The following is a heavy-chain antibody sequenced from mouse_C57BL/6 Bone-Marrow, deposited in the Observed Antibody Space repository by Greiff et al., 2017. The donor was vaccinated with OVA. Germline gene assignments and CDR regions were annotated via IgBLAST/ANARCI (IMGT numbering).Heavy chain of an antibody. CDR3: ARWNYSNPYFDD. J-gene: IGHJ2*01. CDR2: IYPGDGDT. Sequence: QVQLKESGAELVKPGASVKISCKASGYAFSSYWMNWVKQRPGTGLEWLGQIYPGDGDTNYNGKFKGKATLTADKSSSTAYMQLSSLTSEDSAVYFCARWNYSNPYFDDWGQGTTRTVSS. CDR1: GYAFSSYW. V-gene: IGHV1-80*01. D-gene: IGHD2-5*01.